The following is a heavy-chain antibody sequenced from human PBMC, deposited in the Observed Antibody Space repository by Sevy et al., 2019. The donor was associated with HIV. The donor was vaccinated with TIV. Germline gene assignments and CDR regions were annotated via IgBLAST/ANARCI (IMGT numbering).Heavy chain of an antibody. CDR3: ASDLTNVKPDNYYCGMDA. J-gene: IGHJ6*02. Sequence: ASVKVSCKVSGYTLTELSIHWVRQAPGKGLDWMGGFDPEDGETIYAQKFQGRVTMTEHTSTDTANMELSSLRSDDTAVYNCASDLTNVKPDNYYCGMDAWGQGTTVTVSS. V-gene: IGHV1-24*01. CDR1: GYTLTELS. D-gene: IGHD2-8*01. CDR2: FDPEDGET.